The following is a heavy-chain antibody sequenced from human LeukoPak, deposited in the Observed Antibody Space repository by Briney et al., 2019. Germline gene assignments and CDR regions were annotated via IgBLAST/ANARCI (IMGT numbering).Heavy chain of an antibody. CDR1: GYTFTGYY. CDR2: INPNSGGT. Sequence: GASVKVSCKASGYTFTGYYMHWVRQAPGQGLEWMGWINPNSGGTNYAQKFQGRVTMTRDTSISTAYMELSRLRSDDTAVYYCARWGRDSSSWYGRGFDYWGQGTLVTVSS. D-gene: IGHD6-13*01. J-gene: IGHJ4*02. V-gene: IGHV1-2*02. CDR3: ARWGRDSSSWYGRGFDY.